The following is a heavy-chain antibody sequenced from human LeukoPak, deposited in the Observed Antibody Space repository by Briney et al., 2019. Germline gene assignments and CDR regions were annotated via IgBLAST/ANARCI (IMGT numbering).Heavy chain of an antibody. CDR2: IYYSGST. V-gene: IGHV4-39*07. CDR3: ARRSIVVVPAANGGFDY. CDR1: GGSISSSSYY. D-gene: IGHD2-2*01. J-gene: IGHJ4*02. Sequence: PSETLSLTCTVSGGSISSSSYYWGWIRQPPGKGLEWIGSIYYSGSTYYNPSLKSRVTISVDTSKNQFSLKLSSVTAADTAVYYCARRSIVVVPAANGGFDYWGQGTLVTVSS.